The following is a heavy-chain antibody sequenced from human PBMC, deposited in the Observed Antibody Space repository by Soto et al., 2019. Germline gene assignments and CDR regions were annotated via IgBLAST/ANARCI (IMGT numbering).Heavy chain of an antibody. CDR3: ERLSASSSWPGRYYGFDV. CDR2: IFSNGEK. D-gene: IGHD6-13*01. V-gene: IGHV2-26*01. J-gene: IGHJ6*02. Sequence: QVTLKESGPVLVKPTETLTLTCTVSGFSLSNARMGVSWIRQPPGKALEWLAHIFSNGEKSYSTSLKSRLTISKDTYKSQVVLTMNTMDPVDTATYYCERLSASSSWPGRYYGFDVWGQGTTVTASS. CDR1: GFSLSNARMG.